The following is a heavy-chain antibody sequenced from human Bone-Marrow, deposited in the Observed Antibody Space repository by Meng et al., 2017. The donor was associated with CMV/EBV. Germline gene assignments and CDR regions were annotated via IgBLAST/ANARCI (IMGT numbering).Heavy chain of an antibody. CDR1: DGSINNYY. CDR2: IYKSGDI. Sequence: SETLSLTCTVSDGSINNYYWTWFRQSPVKGLESIGYIYKSGDINYNPSLRSRATMTLDTSKNQVSLRLTSVTTADTAVYYCAKTARVPTDWSQGTLVTVSS. V-gene: IGHV4-59*01. J-gene: IGHJ1*01. CDR3: AKTARVPTD.